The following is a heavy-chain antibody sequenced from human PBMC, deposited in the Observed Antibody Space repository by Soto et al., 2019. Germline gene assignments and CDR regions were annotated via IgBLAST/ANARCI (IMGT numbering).Heavy chain of an antibody. CDR1: GGSISSGGYY. CDR3: AREELGDYDILTGYYRGYYFDY. CDR2: IYYSGST. Sequence: SETLSLTCTVSGGSISSGGYYWSWIRQHPGKGLEWIGYIYYSGSTYYNPSLKSRVTISVDTSKNQFSLKLSSVTAADTAVYYCAREELGDYDILTGYYRGYYFDYWGQGTLVTVSS. J-gene: IGHJ4*02. D-gene: IGHD3-9*01. V-gene: IGHV4-31*03.